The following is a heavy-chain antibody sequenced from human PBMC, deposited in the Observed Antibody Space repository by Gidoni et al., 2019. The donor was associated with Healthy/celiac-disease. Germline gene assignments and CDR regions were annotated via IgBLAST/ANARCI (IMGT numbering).Heavy chain of an antibody. CDR1: GFTFGDYA. D-gene: IGHD6-19*01. J-gene: IGHJ4*02. V-gene: IGHV3-49*03. Sequence: TASGFTFGDYAMSWFRQAPGKGLEWVGFIRSKAYGGKTEYAASVKGRFTISRDDSKSIAYLQMNSLKTEETAVYYCTRGGEGSGWYYFDYWGQGTLVTVSS. CDR2: IRSKAYGGKT. CDR3: TRGGEGSGWYYFDY.